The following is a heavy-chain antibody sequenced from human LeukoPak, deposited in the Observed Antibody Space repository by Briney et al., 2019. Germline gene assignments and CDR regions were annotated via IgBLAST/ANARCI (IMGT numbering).Heavy chain of an antibody. CDR3: ARDYFPMVRGVRSYYFDY. V-gene: IGHV3-30*04. CDR1: GFTFSSYG. Sequence: GGSLRLSCAASGFTFSSYGMHWVRQAPGKGLEWVAVISYDGSNKYYADSVKGRFTISRDNSKNTLYLQMNSLRAEDTAVYYCARDYFPMVRGVRSYYFDYWGQGTLVTVSS. CDR2: ISYDGSNK. D-gene: IGHD3-10*01. J-gene: IGHJ4*02.